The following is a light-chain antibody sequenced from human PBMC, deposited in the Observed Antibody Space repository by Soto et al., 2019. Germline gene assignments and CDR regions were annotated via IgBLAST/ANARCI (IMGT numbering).Light chain of an antibody. Sequence: EIVLTQSPGTLSLSPGERATLSCRASQSVRSNYLAWFQQKPGQAPRLLIYGATSRATGTPVRFSGSGSGTDFNLSISRLEPEDFAVYYCQQYGSSPPITFGQGTRLEIK. CDR1: QSVRSNY. CDR2: GAT. J-gene: IGKJ5*01. CDR3: QQYGSSPPIT. V-gene: IGKV3-20*01.